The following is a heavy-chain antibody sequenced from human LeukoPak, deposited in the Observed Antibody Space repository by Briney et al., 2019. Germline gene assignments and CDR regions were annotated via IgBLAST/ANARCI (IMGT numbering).Heavy chain of an antibody. D-gene: IGHD3-3*01. CDR3: AKGSKALIITRDHYMDV. V-gene: IGHV3-30*04. CDR1: GFTFSSYA. CDR2: ISYDGSNK. Sequence: GGSLRLSCAASGFTFSSYAMHWVRQAPGKGLEWVAVISYDGSNKYYADSVKGRFTISRDNSKNTLYLQMNSLRAEDTAVFYCAKGSKALIITRDHYMDVWGKGTTVTISS. J-gene: IGHJ6*03.